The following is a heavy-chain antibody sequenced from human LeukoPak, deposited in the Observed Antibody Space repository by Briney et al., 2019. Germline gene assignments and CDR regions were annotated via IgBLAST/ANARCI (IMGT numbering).Heavy chain of an antibody. CDR1: GGSISSSSYY. CDR3: ARGGLTPYSSSWYTFDY. CDR2: IYYSGST. Sequence: SETLSLTCTVSGGSISSSSYYWGWIRQPPGKGLEWIGSIYYSGSTYYNPSLKSRVTISVDTSKNQFSLKLSSVTAADTAVYYCARGGLTPYSSSWYTFDYWGQGTLVTVSS. J-gene: IGHJ4*02. V-gene: IGHV4-39*07. D-gene: IGHD6-13*01.